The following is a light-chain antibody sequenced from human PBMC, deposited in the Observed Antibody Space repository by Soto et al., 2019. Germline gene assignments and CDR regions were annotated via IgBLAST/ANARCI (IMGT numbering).Light chain of an antibody. CDR1: QSVGSSS. Sequence: VLTQSPDTLSLSPGERATLSCRASQSVGSSSLGWYQQKPGQATSLVIFDISNRATGIPDRFSGSGSGTDCTRTISRLEPVEFAVSYCQLYSRSPRQITFGQGTRLEIK. V-gene: IGKV3-20*01. CDR3: QLYSRSPRQIT. CDR2: DIS. J-gene: IGKJ5*01.